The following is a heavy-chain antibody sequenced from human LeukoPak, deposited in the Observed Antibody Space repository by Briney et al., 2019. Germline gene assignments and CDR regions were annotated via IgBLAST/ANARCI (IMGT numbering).Heavy chain of an antibody. CDR1: GYTLTELS. CDR3: ARMYYYDSSGYYYGLFDY. J-gene: IGHJ4*02. D-gene: IGHD3-22*01. CDR2: FDPEDGET. Sequence: AASVKVSCKVSGYTLTELSMHWVRQAPGKGLEWMGGFDPEDGETIYAQKFQGGVTMTEDTSTDTAYMELSSLRSDDTAVYYCARMYYYDSSGYYYGLFDYWGQGTLVTVSS. V-gene: IGHV1-24*01.